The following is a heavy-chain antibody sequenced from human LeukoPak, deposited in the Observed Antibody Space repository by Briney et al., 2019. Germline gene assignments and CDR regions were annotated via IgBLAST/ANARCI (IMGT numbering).Heavy chain of an antibody. V-gene: IGHV3-33*06. CDR3: ANGRFYDRSGYYFPDFDY. CDR2: IWYDGTRK. J-gene: IGHJ4*02. Sequence: GGSLRLSCAASGFTFSRFGMHWVRQAPGKGLEWVAIIWYDGTRKYYADSVKGRFTISRDNSKNTLYLQVNSLRAEDTAIYYCANGRFYDRSGYYFPDFDYWGQGTLVTVSS. CDR1: GFTFSRFG. D-gene: IGHD3-22*01.